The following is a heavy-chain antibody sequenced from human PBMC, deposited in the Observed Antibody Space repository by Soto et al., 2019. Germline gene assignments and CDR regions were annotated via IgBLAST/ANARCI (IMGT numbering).Heavy chain of an antibody. Sequence: PSETLSLTCTVSGDPINNYYWTWIRQPPGKGLEWIGYIYDSGSTSYNPSLKSRLTISVDTSKNQFSLKLKSVTAADTAVYYCARGTKYYYQGMDVWGQGTTVTVS. CDR1: GDPINNYY. CDR2: IYDSGST. V-gene: IGHV4-59*01. J-gene: IGHJ6*02. CDR3: ARGTKYYYQGMDV.